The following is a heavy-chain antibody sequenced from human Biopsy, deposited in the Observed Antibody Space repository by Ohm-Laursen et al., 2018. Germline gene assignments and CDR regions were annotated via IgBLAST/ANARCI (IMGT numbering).Heavy chain of an antibody. CDR1: GGSISSGGSY. J-gene: IGHJ5*02. V-gene: IGHV4-31*01. CDR3: ARGDYFDSNGYFWFDP. CDR2: IFNSANT. Sequence: SQTLSLTCTVSGGSISSGGSYWSWIRQRPGKGLEWIGYIFNSANTYYNLSLKNLITISGDTSKNQFPLKLNSVTAADTAVYYCARGDYFDSNGYFWFDPWGQGTLVTVSS. D-gene: IGHD3-22*01.